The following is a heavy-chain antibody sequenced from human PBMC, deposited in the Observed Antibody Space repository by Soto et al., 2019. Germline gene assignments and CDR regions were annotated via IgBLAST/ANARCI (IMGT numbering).Heavy chain of an antibody. Sequence: QVQLVESGGGVVQPGRSLRLSCAASGFTFSSYGMHWVRQAPGKGLEWVAVISYDGSNKYYADSVKGRFTISRDNSKNTLYLQMNSLRAEDTAVYYCAKDSGSGSNGMDVWGQGTTVTVSS. CDR2: ISYDGSNK. J-gene: IGHJ6*02. CDR3: AKDSGSGSNGMDV. CDR1: GFTFSSYG. V-gene: IGHV3-30*18. D-gene: IGHD3-10*01.